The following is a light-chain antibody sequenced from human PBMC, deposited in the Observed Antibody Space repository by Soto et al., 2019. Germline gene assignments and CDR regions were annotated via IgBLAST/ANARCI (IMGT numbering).Light chain of an antibody. CDR2: DNN. Sequence: QSVLTQPPSVSAAPGQKVTISCSGSSPNIGSNSVSWYQQLPGTAPKLLIYDNNKRPSGIPDRFSGSKSGTSATLGITGLQTGDEADYYCGTWDSSLSVVVIGGGTKVTVL. CDR3: GTWDSSLSVVV. CDR1: SPNIGSNS. J-gene: IGLJ2*01. V-gene: IGLV1-51*01.